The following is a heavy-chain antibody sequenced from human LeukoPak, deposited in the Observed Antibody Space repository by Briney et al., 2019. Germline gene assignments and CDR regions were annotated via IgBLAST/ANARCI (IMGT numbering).Heavy chain of an antibody. CDR2: IYTSGSS. CDR1: GASIRSYY. Sequence: KPSGTLSLTCTVSGASIRSYYWTWIRQPAGKGLEWLGRIYTSGSSKYNPSLKSRVTMSLDTPKNQFSLKLFSVTAADTAVYYCARAFGGDTDYWGQGTLVTVSS. V-gene: IGHV4-4*07. CDR3: ARAFGGDTDY. J-gene: IGHJ4*02. D-gene: IGHD3-10*01.